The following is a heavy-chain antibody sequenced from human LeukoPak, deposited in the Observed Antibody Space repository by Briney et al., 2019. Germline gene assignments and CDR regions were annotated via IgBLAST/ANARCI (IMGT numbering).Heavy chain of an antibody. CDR3: VYSGDYEKGY. D-gene: IGHD4-17*01. CDR1: GSTFSSYW. Sequence: GGSLRLSCAASGSTFSSYWMSWVRQAPGKGLEWVANIKQDGSEKYYVDSVKGRFTISRDNAKNSLYLQMNSLRAEDTAVYYCVYSGDYEKGYWGQGTLVTVSS. J-gene: IGHJ4*02. CDR2: IKQDGSEK. V-gene: IGHV3-7*01.